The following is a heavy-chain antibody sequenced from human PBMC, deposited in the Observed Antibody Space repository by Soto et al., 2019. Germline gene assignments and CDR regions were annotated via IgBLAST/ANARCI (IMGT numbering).Heavy chain of an antibody. V-gene: IGHV3-23*01. D-gene: IGHD3-22*01. CDR1: SFTFGSYA. J-gene: IGHJ4*02. CDR2: ISGSGGST. CDR3: AKERYYYDSSGYSGPYFDY. Sequence: PGGSLRLSCETSSFTFGSYAMSWVRQAPGKGLEWVSAISGSGGSTYYADSVKGRFTISRDNSKNTLYLQMNSLRAEDTAVYYCAKERYYYDSSGYSGPYFDYWGQGTLVTVSS.